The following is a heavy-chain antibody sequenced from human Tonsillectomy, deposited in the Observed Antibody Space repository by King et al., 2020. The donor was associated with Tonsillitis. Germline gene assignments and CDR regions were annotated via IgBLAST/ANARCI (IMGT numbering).Heavy chain of an antibody. CDR1: GFSFDDYA. J-gene: IGHJ4*02. Sequence: VQLVESGGGLVQPGRSLRLSCAASGFSFDDYAMHWVRQAPGKGLEWISSISWDSDTIIYADSVKCRFTISRDNAKNSLYLQMNSLRAQDTALYYCAKDFGGSTGPFDFWGQGTLVTVSS. CDR3: AKDFGGSTGPFDF. D-gene: IGHD2-8*02. CDR2: ISWDSDTI. V-gene: IGHV3-9*01.